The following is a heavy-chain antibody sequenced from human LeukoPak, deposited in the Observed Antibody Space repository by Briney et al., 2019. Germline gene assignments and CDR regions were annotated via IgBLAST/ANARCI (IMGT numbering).Heavy chain of an antibody. J-gene: IGHJ4*02. CDR3: ARVRRGGVMVTFDY. D-gene: IGHD5-18*01. Sequence: QPGGSLRLSCAASGFTFSSYWMHWVRQAPGKGLVWVSRINNDESSISYADSAKGRFTISRDNAKNTLYLQMNSLRAEDTAVYYCARVRRGGVMVTFDYWGQGTLVTVSS. CDR2: INNDESSI. V-gene: IGHV3-74*01. CDR1: GFTFSSYW.